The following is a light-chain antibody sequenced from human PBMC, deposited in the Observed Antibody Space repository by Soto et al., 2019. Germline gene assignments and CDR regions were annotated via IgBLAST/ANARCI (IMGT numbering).Light chain of an antibody. J-gene: IGKJ1*01. V-gene: IGKV3-15*01. CDR3: QQYHNWPRT. CDR2: GAS. Sequence: EIVMTQSPATLSVSPGERATLSCRASQGVSSNLAWYQQKPGQAPRLLIYGASTRATGIPARFSGSGSGTEFTLTISSLQSEDFAVYYCQQYHNWPRTFGQGTKVDIK. CDR1: QGVSSN.